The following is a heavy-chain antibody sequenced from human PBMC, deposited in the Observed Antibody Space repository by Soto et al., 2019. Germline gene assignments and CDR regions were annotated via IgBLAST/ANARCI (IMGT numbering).Heavy chain of an antibody. Sequence: SETLSLTCTVSSGSISSYYWSWIRQPPGKGLEWIGYIYYSGSTNYNPSLKSRVTISVDTSKNQFSLKLSSVTAADTAVYYCARSGYQRDDAFDIWGQGTMVTVSS. CDR1: SGSISSYY. V-gene: IGHV4-59*01. CDR3: ARSGYQRDDAFDI. D-gene: IGHD3-22*01. J-gene: IGHJ3*02. CDR2: IYYSGST.